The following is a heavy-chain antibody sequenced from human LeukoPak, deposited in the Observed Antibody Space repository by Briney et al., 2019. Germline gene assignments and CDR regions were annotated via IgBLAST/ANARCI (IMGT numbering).Heavy chain of an antibody. CDR1: GYSFTSNY. CDR2: IYPRDGST. J-gene: IGHJ4*02. V-gene: IGHV1-46*01. Sequence: ASVTVSCKASGYSFTSNYIHWVRQAPGQGLEWMGMIYPRDGSTSYAQKFQGRVTVTRDTSTSTVHMELSGLRSEDTAVYYCARDQEAFDYWAREPWSPSPQ. CDR3: ARDQEAFDY.